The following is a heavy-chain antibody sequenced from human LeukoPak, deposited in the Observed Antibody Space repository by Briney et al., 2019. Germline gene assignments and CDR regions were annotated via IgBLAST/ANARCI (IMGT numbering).Heavy chain of an antibody. J-gene: IGHJ4*02. CDR3: ASEHLTIFGVVDY. CDR1: GFTFSNYA. CDR2: ISGTGGRT. Sequence: GGSLRLSCTASGFTFSNYAMTWVRQAPGKGLEWVSSISGTGGRTYSADSVKGRFTISRDNSKNTLYLQMNSLRAEDTAVYYCASEHLTIFGVVDYWGQGTLVTVSS. D-gene: IGHD3-3*01. V-gene: IGHV3-23*01.